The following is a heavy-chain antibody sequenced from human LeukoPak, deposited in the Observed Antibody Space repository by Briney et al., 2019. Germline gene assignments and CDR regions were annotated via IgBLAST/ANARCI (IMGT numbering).Heavy chain of an antibody. CDR2: IKSDGKT. CDR1: GFTSSSYW. D-gene: IGHD3-22*01. CDR3: ARAPSEIGGYYPEYFRH. V-gene: IGHV3-74*01. J-gene: IGHJ1*01. Sequence: GGSLRLSCAASGFTSSSYWMHWVRQAPGKGLVWVSRIKSDGKTNYADSVKGRFTISRDNAKNTVSLQMNSLRAEDTGVYYCARAPSEIGGYYPEYFRHWGQGTLVIVSS.